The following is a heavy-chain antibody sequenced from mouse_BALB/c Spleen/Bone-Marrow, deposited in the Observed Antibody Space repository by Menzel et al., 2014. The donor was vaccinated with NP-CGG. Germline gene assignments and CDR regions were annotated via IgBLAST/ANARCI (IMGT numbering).Heavy chain of an antibody. V-gene: IGHV1-74*01. CDR3: AYGSSFGFAY. J-gene: IGHJ3*01. D-gene: IGHD1-1*01. Sequence: QVQLQQSGAELVRPGASVKLSCRTSGYTFTGYWMNWVKQRPEQGLKWIGRIDPYDSETHYNQKFKVKAILTVDKSSSTAYMQLSSLTSEDSAVYYCAYGSSFGFAYWGQGTLVTVSA. CDR2: IDPYDSET. CDR1: GYTFTGYW.